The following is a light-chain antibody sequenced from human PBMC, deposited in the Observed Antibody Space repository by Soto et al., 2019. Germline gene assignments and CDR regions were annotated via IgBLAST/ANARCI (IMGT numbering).Light chain of an antibody. Sequence: IQMTQYPSSLAASGGDIVTSGCRAIQSISSYLNWYQQKPGKAHKLLLYAASSLQSGVPSRLSGSGSGTAFTLTLRSLQPEDFATSYCLQRYSTPITFGQGTRLEI. V-gene: IGKV1-39*01. CDR1: QSISSY. J-gene: IGKJ5*01. CDR3: LQRYSTPIT. CDR2: AAS.